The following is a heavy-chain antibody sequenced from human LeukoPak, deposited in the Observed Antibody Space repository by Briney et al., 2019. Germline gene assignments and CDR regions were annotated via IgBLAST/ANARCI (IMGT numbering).Heavy chain of an antibody. Sequence: GGSLRLSCAASGFAFSSYAMSWVRQAPGKGLEWVSAISGSGGSTYYADSVKGRFTISRDNSKNTLYLQMNSLRAEDTAVYYCAKPVYYYGSGTKNWGQGTLVTVSS. V-gene: IGHV3-23*01. CDR3: AKPVYYYGSGTKN. D-gene: IGHD3-10*01. CDR1: GFAFSSYA. J-gene: IGHJ1*01. CDR2: ISGSGGST.